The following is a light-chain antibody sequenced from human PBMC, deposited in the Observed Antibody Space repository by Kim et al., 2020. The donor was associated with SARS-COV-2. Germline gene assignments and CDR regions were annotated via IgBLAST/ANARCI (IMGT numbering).Light chain of an antibody. CDR3: QQYDNLPLT. J-gene: IGKJ4*01. CDR1: QDITNY. V-gene: IGKV1-33*01. Sequence: ASVGDRVTFTCQASQDITNYLNWYQQKPGRAPKVLIYDASILQTGVPSRFSGNGSGTDFTFTIHSLQPEDIATYYCQQYDNLPLTFGGGTKVDIK. CDR2: DAS.